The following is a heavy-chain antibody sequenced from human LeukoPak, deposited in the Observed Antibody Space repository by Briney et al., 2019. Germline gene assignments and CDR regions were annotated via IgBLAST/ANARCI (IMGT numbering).Heavy chain of an antibody. V-gene: IGHV4-59*01. CDR1: GGSISSYY. D-gene: IGHD2-15*01. J-gene: IGHJ6*02. Sequence: PSETLSLTCTVSGGSISSYYWSWIRQPPGKGLEWIGFIYYSGSTNYNPSLMSRVTISVDTSKNQFSLKLNSVTAADTAVYYCAREEVVAATGRYYYYYGMDVWGQGTTVTVSS. CDR3: AREEVVAATGRYYYYYGMDV. CDR2: IYYSGST.